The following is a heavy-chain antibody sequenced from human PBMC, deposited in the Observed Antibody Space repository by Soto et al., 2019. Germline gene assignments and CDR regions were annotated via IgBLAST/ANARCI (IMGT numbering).Heavy chain of an antibody. J-gene: IGHJ4*02. D-gene: IGHD1-1*01. Sequence: SETLALTCAVYGGSFSGLSWNWIRQSPGKKLEWIGEIDYRGDTNYNPSLRSRVTLSVDASKNQFSLSVRSVTAADAANYNCARSRKSGDHSLGLDYWGRGTLVTVSS. CDR1: GGSFSGLS. CDR3: ARSRKSGDHSLGLDY. V-gene: IGHV4-34*01. CDR2: IDYRGDT.